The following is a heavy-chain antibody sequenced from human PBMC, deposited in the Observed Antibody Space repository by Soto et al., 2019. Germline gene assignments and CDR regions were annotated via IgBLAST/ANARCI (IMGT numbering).Heavy chain of an antibody. CDR1: GGTFGNSA. D-gene: IGHD6-25*01. V-gene: IGHV1-69*05. CDR3: ARDKDRLPLGGNYYCAMDV. Sequence: QVQLVQSGAEVKKPGSSVTVSCKASGGTFGNSAISWVRQAPGQGLEWMGGIIPIFPTPDYAQKFQGRVTLTPDXXTSPAYIELTSLRSEDTAEYSGARDKDRLPLGGNYYCAMDVWGQGTTVTVSS. CDR2: IIPIFPTP. J-gene: IGHJ6*02.